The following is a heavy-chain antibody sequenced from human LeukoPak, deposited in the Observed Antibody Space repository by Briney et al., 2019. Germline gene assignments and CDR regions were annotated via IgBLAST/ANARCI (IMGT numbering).Heavy chain of an antibody. CDR2: ISGRGDST. V-gene: IGHV3-23*01. CDR1: GSTFSSYA. CDR3: AKTFGSIWYIFDY. D-gene: IGHD6-13*01. Sequence: GGSLRLSCAASGSTFSSYAMNWVRQAPGKGLEWVSSISGRGDSTYYADSVKGRFTISGDNSKNTLYLQMNSLRAEDTAIYYCAKTFGSIWYIFDYWGQGTLVTVSS. J-gene: IGHJ4*02.